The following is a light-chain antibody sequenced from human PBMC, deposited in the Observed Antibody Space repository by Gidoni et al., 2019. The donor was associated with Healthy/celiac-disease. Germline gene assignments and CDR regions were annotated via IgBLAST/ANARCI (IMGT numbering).Light chain of an antibody. CDR2: AAS. Sequence: IVLTQSPGTLSLSPGERATLACRASPSVSSTYLAWYQQRPGQAPSLLIYAASSRPTGIPDRFSGSGSGTDFTLTISRREPEDFAMYYCQEYVSSPLTFGGGTKVEI. V-gene: IGKV3-20*01. CDR3: QEYVSSPLT. CDR1: PSVSSTY. J-gene: IGKJ4*01.